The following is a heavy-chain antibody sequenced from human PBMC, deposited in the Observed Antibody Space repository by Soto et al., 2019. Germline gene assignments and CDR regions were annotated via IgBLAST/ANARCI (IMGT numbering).Heavy chain of an antibody. J-gene: IGHJ4*02. D-gene: IGHD6-19*01. CDR3: ATYGYSSGRLDY. V-gene: IGHV3-11*03. CDR1: GFTFSDYY. Sequence: GGSLRLSCAASGFTFSDYYMSWIRQAPGKGLEWVSYISSSSSYTNYADSVKGRFTISRDNAKNSLYLQMNSLRAEDTAVYYCATYGYSSGRLDYWGQGTLVTVSS. CDR2: ISSSSSYT.